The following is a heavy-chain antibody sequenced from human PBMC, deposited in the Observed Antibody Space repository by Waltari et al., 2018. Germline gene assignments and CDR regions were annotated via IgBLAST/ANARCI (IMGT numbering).Heavy chain of an antibody. D-gene: IGHD2-8*02. CDR2: IYYSGST. V-gene: IGHV4-39*07. CDR1: GGSLSRSSYY. CDR3: ARGQYCTGGVCYFYYGMDV. Sequence: QLQLQESGPGLEKPSETLSLTCTVSGGSLSRSSYYWGWVRQPPGKGLELIGSIYYSGSTYYNPSLKSRVTISVDTSKNQFSLKLSSVNAADTAVYYCARGQYCTGGVCYFYYGMDVWGQGTTVTVSS. J-gene: IGHJ6*02.